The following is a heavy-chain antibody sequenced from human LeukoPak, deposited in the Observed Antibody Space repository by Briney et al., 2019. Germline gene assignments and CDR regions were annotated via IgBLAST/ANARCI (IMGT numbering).Heavy chain of an antibody. J-gene: IGHJ5*02. V-gene: IGHV4-38-2*02. CDR2: IYHSGST. Sequence: SETLSLTCSVSGYSISSGYFWGWIRQPPGKGLEGIGTIYHSGSTYYNPSLKSRVTISVDTSKNQFSLKLSSVTAADTAVYYCARGYSSSWNFNWFDPWGQGTLVTVSS. D-gene: IGHD6-13*01. CDR1: GYSISSGYF. CDR3: ARGYSSSWNFNWFDP.